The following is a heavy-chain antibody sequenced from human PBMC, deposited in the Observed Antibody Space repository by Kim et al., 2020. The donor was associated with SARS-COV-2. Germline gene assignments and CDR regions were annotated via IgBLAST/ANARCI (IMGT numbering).Heavy chain of an antibody. D-gene: IGHD2-2*01. Sequence: SETLSLTCTVSGGSVSSGSYYWSWIRQPPGKGLEWIGYIYYSGSTNYNPSLKSRVTISVDTSKNQFSLKLSSVTAADTAVYYCAVFYCSSTSCYPTFDYWGQGTLVTVSS. V-gene: IGHV4-61*01. CDR2: IYYSGST. CDR1: GGSVSSGSYY. CDR3: AVFYCSSTSCYPTFDY. J-gene: IGHJ4*02.